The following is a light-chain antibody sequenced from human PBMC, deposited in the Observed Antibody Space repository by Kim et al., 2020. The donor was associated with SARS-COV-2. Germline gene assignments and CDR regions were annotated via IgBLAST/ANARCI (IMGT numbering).Light chain of an antibody. CDR2: DVN. Sequence: GPSITISSPETSSHVSDYKLFYGYTPSPGKAPKHMVYDVNKRPSGVPDRFSGSKSGNTASLTISGLQAEDEADYYCCSYAGTYTWVFGGGTKLTVL. J-gene: IGLJ3*02. CDR1: SSHVSDYKL. V-gene: IGLV2-11*03. CDR3: CSYAGTYTWV.